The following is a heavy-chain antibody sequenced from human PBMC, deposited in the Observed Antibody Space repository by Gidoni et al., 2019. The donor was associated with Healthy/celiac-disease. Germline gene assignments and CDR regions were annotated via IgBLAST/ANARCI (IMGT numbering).Heavy chain of an antibody. CDR3: ARVSCSSTSCPLTPYYYYGMDV. Sequence: YIYYSGSTYYNPSLKSRVTISVDTSKNQFSLKLSSVTAADTAVYYCARVSCSSTSCPLTPYYYYGMDVWGQGTTVTVSS. J-gene: IGHJ6*02. D-gene: IGHD2-2*01. V-gene: IGHV4-31*02. CDR2: IYYSGST.